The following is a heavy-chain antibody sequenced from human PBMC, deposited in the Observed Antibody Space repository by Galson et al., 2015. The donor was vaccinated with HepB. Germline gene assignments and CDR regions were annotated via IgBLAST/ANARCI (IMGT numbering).Heavy chain of an antibody. CDR2: ITRSGDNT. CDR1: GFTFSSYA. V-gene: IGHV3-23*01. Sequence: SLRLSCAASGFTFSSYAMRWVRQAPGKGLEWVSGITRSGDNTYYTDSVKVRFTISRDDSKNTLYLQMNNLRGDDTALYYCAKLPNYGEPLDYWGQGTLVTVSS. D-gene: IGHD4-17*01. CDR3: AKLPNYGEPLDY. J-gene: IGHJ4*02.